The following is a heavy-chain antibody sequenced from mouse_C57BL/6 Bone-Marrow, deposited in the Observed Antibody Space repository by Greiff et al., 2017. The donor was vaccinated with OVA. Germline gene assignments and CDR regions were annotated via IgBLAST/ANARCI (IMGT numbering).Heavy chain of an antibody. D-gene: IGHD1-1*01. J-gene: IGHJ2*01. V-gene: IGHV3-8*01. CDR3: ARWRYYGHFDY. Sequence: EVQRVESGPGLAKPSQTLSLTCSVTGYSIPSDYWNWIRKFPGNKLEYMGYISYSGSTYYNPSLKSRISITRDTSKNQYYLQLNSVTTEDTATYYCARWRYYGHFDYWGQGTTLTVSS. CDR1: GYSIPSDY. CDR2: ISYSGST.